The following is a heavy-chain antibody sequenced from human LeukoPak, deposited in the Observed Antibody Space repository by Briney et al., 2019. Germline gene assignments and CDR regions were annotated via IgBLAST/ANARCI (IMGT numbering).Heavy chain of an antibody. CDR2: IYTSGST. CDR3: ARRYSGYDHFDY. CDR1: GGSISSGSYY. Sequence: SETLSLTCTVSGGSISSGSYYWSWIRQPAGKGLEWIGRIYTSGSTNYNPSLKSRVTISVDTSKNQFSLKLSSVTAADTAVYYCARRYSGYDHFDYWAREPWSPSPQ. D-gene: IGHD5-12*01. V-gene: IGHV4-61*02. J-gene: IGHJ4*02.